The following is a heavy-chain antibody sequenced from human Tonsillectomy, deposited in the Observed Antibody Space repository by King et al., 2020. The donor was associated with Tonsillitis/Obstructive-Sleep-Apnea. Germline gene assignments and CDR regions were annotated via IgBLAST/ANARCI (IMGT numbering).Heavy chain of an antibody. CDR1: GFTFSSYA. V-gene: IGHV3-30*04. CDR3: ARSQLRFLEWLLSGY. Sequence: VQLVESGGGVVQPGRSLRLSCAASGFTFSSYAMHGVRQAPGKGLEWVAVISYDGSNKYYADSVKGRFTISRDNSKNTLYLQMNSLRAEDTAVYYCARSQLRFLEWLLSGYWGQGTLVTVSS. J-gene: IGHJ4*02. D-gene: IGHD3-3*01. CDR2: ISYDGSNK.